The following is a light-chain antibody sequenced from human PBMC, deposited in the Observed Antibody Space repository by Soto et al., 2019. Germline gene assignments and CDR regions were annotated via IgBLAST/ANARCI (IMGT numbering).Light chain of an antibody. V-gene: IGKV3-20*01. CDR3: QQYGRSPT. CDR2: GAS. CDR1: QTVRSNY. Sequence: EIVLTQSPGTLSLSPGVRATLSCRASQTVRSNYLAWYQQKPGQAPRLLMYGASTRGTGIPDRFSGSGSGTDFTLTISRLEPEDFAVYFCQQYGRSPTFGQGTKVDIK. J-gene: IGKJ1*01.